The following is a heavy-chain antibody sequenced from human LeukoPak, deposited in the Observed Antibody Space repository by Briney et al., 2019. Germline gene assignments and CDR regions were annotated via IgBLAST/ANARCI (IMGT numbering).Heavy chain of an antibody. V-gene: IGHV1-2*02. CDR3: AREYYDSSGRKYSFDS. CDR1: GYTFTAYY. Sequence: APGEASCKASGYTFTAYYMHWMRRAPGQRGEGMGWIDPHSGSTNYAQIFQGRVTMTRDTSISTAYTELSRLRSDDTAMDYCAREYYDSSGRKYSFDSWGQGTMVTVSS. D-gene: IGHD3-22*01. J-gene: IGHJ3*02. CDR2: IDPHSGST.